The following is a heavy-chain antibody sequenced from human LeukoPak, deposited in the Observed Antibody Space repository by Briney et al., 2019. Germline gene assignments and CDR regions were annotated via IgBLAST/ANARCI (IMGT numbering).Heavy chain of an antibody. J-gene: IGHJ3*02. CDR2: IYHSGST. Sequence: SSETLSLTCTVSGDSISSSSFYWGWIRQPPGKVLGWHGSIYHSGSTNYNPSLKSRVTMSVDTSKNQFSLKLSSVTAAATPVYYCAQRSLQRCLQLSYAFDIWAKGQWSPSLQ. CDR3: AQRSLQRCLQLSYAFDI. D-gene: IGHD5-24*01. V-gene: IGHV4-39*07. CDR1: GDSISSSSFY.